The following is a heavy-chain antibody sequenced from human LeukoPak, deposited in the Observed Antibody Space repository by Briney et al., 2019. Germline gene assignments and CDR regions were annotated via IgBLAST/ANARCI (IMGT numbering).Heavy chain of an antibody. V-gene: IGHV3-23*01. CDR3: ARGGEYQLLDVDY. Sequence: GGSLRLSCAACGFTFSNYAMSWLRQAPGKGLEWVSGIRWSGGHTYYAASVKGRFTISRDKSKNTLYLQMNSLRAEDTAVYYCARGGEYQLLDVDYWGQRTLVTVSS. J-gene: IGHJ4*02. D-gene: IGHD2-2*01. CDR2: IRWSGGHT. CDR1: GFTFSNYA.